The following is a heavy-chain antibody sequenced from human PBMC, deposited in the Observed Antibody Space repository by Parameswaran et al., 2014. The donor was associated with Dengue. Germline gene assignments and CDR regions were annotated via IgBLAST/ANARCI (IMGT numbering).Heavy chain of an antibody. D-gene: IGHD5-18*01. Sequence: RWIRQPPGKALEWLAHIFSNDEKSYSTSLKSRLTISKDTSKSQVVLTMTNMDPVDTATYYCARVEGVGYSYGLNWFDPWGQGTLVTVSS. J-gene: IGHJ5*02. CDR2: IFSNDEK. CDR3: ARVEGVGYSYGLNWFDP. V-gene: IGHV2-26*01.